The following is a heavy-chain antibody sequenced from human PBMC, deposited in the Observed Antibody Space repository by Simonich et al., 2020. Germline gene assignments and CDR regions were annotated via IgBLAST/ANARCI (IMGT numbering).Heavy chain of an antibody. CDR2: ISSSSSYI. Sequence: EVQLVESGGGLVKPGGSLRLSCAASGFTFSSYSMNWVRQAPGKGLEWVSSISSSSSYIYYEDSVKGRITIARDNAKNPLYLQMNSLRAEDTAVYYCARWIAVAGTGAYGMDVWGQGTTVTVSS. D-gene: IGHD6-19*01. J-gene: IGHJ6*02. CDR1: GFTFSSYS. V-gene: IGHV3-21*01. CDR3: ARWIAVAGTGAYGMDV.